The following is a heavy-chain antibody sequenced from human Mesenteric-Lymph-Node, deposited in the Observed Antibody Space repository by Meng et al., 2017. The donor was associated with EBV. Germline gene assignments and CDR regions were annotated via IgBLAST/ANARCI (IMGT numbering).Heavy chain of an antibody. V-gene: IGHV2-5*02. CDR1: GFSLFTTGVR. D-gene: IGHD1-7*01. Sequence: QITVTESGPPVVKATPTLTLPCSFSGFSLFTTGVRVGWIRQPPGKALECLALTSWDDDERYSPSLKSRLTITKDTSRNQVVLTLTNMDPVDTGTYYCARQVGNYVGFDFWGPGTLVTVSS. CDR3: ARQVGNYVGFDF. J-gene: IGHJ4*02. CDR2: TSWDDDE.